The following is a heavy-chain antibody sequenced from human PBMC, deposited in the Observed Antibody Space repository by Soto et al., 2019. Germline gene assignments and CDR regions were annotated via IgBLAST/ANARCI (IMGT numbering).Heavy chain of an antibody. V-gene: IGHV3-23*01. CDR3: ARGRYYDSPQDL. CDR2: IAVHDNT. Sequence: PGGSLRLSCAASEFIFTNYDINWVRQAPGKGLEWVSAIAVHDNTYYADSVRGRFTISRDNSDNMLYLQMSSLRVEDTAIYFCARGRYYDSPQDLWGRGT. D-gene: IGHD3-10*01. CDR1: EFIFTNYD. J-gene: IGHJ5*02.